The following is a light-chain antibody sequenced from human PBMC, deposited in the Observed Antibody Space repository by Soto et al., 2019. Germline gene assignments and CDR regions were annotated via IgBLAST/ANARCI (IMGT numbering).Light chain of an antibody. CDR1: NNYNY. V-gene: IGLV2-14*03. J-gene: IGLJ3*02. CDR2: DVT. CDR3: SSYTSSSLLWV. Sequence: QSVLTQPAFVSGSPGQSVTISCSGTNNYNYICWYQHHPGKAPKLLIFDVTYRPSGVSTRFSGSKSGNTASLTISGLHVEDEADYYCSSYTSSSLLWVFGGGTKLTVL.